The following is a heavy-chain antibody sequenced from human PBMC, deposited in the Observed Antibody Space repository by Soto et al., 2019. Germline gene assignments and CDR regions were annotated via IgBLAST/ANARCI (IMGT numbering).Heavy chain of an antibody. CDR2: IYYSGST. V-gene: IGHV4-31*03. J-gene: IGHJ3*02. CDR3: ARVRENCSSTSCYSVDAFDI. CDR1: SLSISSSDNY. D-gene: IGHD2-2*01. Sequence: SGTLSRTFTVLSLSISSSDNYSQGSSKSGGKGLEWIGYIYYSGSTYYNPSLKSRVTISVDTSKNQFSLKLSSVTAADTAVYYCARVRENCSSTSCYSVDAFDIWGQGTMVS.